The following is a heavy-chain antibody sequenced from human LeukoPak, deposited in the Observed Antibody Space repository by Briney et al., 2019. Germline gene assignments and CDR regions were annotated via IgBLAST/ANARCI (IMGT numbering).Heavy chain of an antibody. D-gene: IGHD3-10*01. CDR2: IIPIFGTA. Sequence: SVTVSCKASGGTFSIYAISWVRQAPGQGLEWMGGIIPIFGTANYAQKFQGRVTITADESTSTAYMELSSLRSEDTAVYYCAREDYGSGMGGYYFDYWGQGTLVTVSS. V-gene: IGHV1-69*01. CDR3: AREDYGSGMGGYYFDY. J-gene: IGHJ4*02. CDR1: GGTFSIYA.